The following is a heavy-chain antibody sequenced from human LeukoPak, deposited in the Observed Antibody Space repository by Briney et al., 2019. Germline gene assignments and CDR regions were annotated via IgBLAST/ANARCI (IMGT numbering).Heavy chain of an antibody. D-gene: IGHD6-13*01. J-gene: IGHJ4*02. CDR2: INHSGST. V-gene: IGHV4-34*01. Sequence: GSLRLSCAASGFTFSSYSMNWIRQPPGKGLEWIGEINHSGSTNYNPSLKSRVTISVDTSKNQFSLKLSSVTAADTAVYYCARAGGRVWLDYWGQGTLVTVSS. CDR1: GFTFSSYS. CDR3: ARAGGRVWLDY.